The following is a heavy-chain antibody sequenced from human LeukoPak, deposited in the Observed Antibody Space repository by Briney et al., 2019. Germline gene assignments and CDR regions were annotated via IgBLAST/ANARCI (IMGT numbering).Heavy chain of an antibody. Sequence: SVKVSCKASGGTFSSYAISWVRPAPGQGLEWMGGIIPIFGTANYAQKFQGRVTITTDESTSTAYMELSSLRSEDTAVHYCAVGLGYCSSTSCYPVFDYWGQGTLVTVSS. J-gene: IGHJ4*02. CDR2: IIPIFGTA. D-gene: IGHD2-2*01. CDR3: AVGLGYCSSTSCYPVFDY. CDR1: GGTFSSYA. V-gene: IGHV1-69*05.